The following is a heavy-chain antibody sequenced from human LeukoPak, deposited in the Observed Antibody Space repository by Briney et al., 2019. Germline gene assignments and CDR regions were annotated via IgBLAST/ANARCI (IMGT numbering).Heavy chain of an antibody. CDR2: ISYDGSNK. CDR1: GFTFSSYG. J-gene: IGHJ6*02. V-gene: IGHV3-30*03. Sequence: PGGSLRLSCAASGFTFSSYGMHWVRQAPGKGLEWVAVISYDGSNKYYADSVRGRFTISRDNSKNTLYLQMNSLRAEDTAVYYCARPGDGMGTTGYYYGLDVWGQGTTVTVSS. CDR3: ARPGDGMGTTGYYYGLDV. D-gene: IGHD1-26*01.